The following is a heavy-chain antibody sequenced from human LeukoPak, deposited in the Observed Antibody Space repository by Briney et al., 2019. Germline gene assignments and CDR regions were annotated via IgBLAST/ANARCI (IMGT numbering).Heavy chain of an antibody. Sequence: ASVKVSCKASGYTFTSYDINWVRQATGQGLEWMGWMNPNSGNTGYAQKFQGRVTITRNTSISTAYMELSSLRSEDTAVYYCARELWGSETNPNYYYMDVWGKGTTVTVSS. CDR2: MNPNSGNT. D-gene: IGHD7-27*01. V-gene: IGHV1-8*03. CDR3: ARELWGSETNPNYYYMDV. J-gene: IGHJ6*03. CDR1: GYTFTSYD.